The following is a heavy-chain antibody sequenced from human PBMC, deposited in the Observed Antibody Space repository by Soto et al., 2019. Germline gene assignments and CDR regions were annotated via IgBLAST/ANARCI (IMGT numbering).Heavy chain of an antibody. J-gene: IGHJ4*02. CDR3: LAATYGGGFGDPQYYFDY. Sequence: GGSLRLSCAASGFTFSSYAMSWVRQAPGKGLEWVSAISGSGGSTYYADSVKGRFTISRDNSKNTLYLQMNSLRAEDTAVYYCLAATYGGGFGDPQYYFDYWGQGTLVTVSS. D-gene: IGHD3-10*01. CDR1: GFTFSSYA. CDR2: ISGSGGST. V-gene: IGHV3-23*01.